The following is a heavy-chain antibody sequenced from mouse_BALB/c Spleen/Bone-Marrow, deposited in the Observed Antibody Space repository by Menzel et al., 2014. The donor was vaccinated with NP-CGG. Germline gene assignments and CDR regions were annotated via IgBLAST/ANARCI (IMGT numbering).Heavy chain of an antibody. CDR3: AREGGYYYGSRVAWFAY. D-gene: IGHD1-1*01. Sequence: ESGPGLVAPSQSLSITCTVSGFSLTSYGVHWVRQPPGKGLEWLGIIWAGGSTNYNSALMSRLSISKDNSKSQVFLKMNSLQTDDTAMYYCAREGGYYYGSRVAWFAYWGQGTLVTVSA. CDR1: GFSLTSYG. V-gene: IGHV2-9*02. CDR2: IWAGGST. J-gene: IGHJ3*01.